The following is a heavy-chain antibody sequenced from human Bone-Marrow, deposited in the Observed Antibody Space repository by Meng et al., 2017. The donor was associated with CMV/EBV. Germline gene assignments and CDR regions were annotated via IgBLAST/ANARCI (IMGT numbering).Heavy chain of an antibody. V-gene: IGHV3-30*02. CDR2: IRYDGSNK. CDR1: EFTFSSYA. J-gene: IGHJ4*02. CDR3: ARDLYCSSTSCYHY. Sequence: GGSLRLSCAASEFTFSSYAMHWVRQAPGKGLEWVAYIRYDGSNKYHADSVKGRFTISRDNFKNTLFLQMNSLRAEDTAVYYCARDLYCSSTSCYHYWGQGTLVTVSS. D-gene: IGHD2-2*01.